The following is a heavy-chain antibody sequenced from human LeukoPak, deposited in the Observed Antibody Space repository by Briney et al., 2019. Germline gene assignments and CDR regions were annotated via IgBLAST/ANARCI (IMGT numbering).Heavy chain of an antibody. CDR1: GGSISSYY. CDR2: IYYSGST. V-gene: IGHV4-59*01. D-gene: IGHD2-2*01. Sequence: SETLSLTCTVSGGSISSYYWSWIRQPPGKGLEWIGYIYYSGSTNYNPSLKSRVTISVDTSKNQFSLKLSSVTAADTAVYYCARYQLVGYYFDYWGQGTLVTVSS. CDR3: ARYQLVGYYFDY. J-gene: IGHJ4*02.